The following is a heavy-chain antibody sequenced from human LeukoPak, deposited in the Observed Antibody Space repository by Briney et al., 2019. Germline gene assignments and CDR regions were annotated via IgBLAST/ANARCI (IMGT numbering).Heavy chain of an antibody. CDR3: ARVRGDYPYYFDY. V-gene: IGHV3-53*01. D-gene: IGHD4-17*01. Sequence: GGSLRLSCAASGLTVSSNYMSWVRQAPGKGLEWVSVIYSGGSTYYADSVKGRFTISRDNSKNTLYLQMNSLRAEDTAVYYCARVRGDYPYYFDYWGQGTLVTVSS. J-gene: IGHJ4*02. CDR2: IYSGGST. CDR1: GLTVSSNY.